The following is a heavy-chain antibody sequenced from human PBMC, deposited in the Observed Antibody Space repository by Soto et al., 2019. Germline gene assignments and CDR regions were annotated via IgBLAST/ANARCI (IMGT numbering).Heavy chain of an antibody. J-gene: IGHJ5*02. V-gene: IGHV3-48*02. CDR2: ISSGSDII. D-gene: IGHD1-26*01. CDR3: AEGGISRGGYFDP. Sequence: PGGSLRLSCAPGYNLTPYPVNWARQAPGKGLEWVAYISSGSDIIYYADSVKGRFSISKDTAKNLVFLQMKSLREDDTAVYYWAEGGISRGGYFDPWGQGTQVTVSS. CDR1: GYNLTPYP.